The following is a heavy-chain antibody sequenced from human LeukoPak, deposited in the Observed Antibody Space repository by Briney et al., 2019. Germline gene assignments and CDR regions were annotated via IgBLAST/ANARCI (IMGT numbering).Heavy chain of an antibody. CDR1: GGSISSGSYY. CDR2: IYTSGST. Sequence: SETLSLTCTVSGGSISSGSYYWSWIRQPAGKGLEWIGRIYTSGSTNYNPSLKSRVTISVDTSKNQFSLKLSSVTAADTAVYYCASQSLYYYDSSGYSTNFDYWGQGTLVTVSS. J-gene: IGHJ4*02. V-gene: IGHV4-61*02. CDR3: ASQSLYYYDSSGYSTNFDY. D-gene: IGHD3-22*01.